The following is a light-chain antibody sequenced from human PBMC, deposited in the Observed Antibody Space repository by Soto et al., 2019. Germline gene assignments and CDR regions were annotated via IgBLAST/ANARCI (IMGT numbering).Light chain of an antibody. CDR1: SSDVGGYKY. CDR3: SSYTTNTTPYVK. V-gene: IGLV2-14*01. CDR2: EVS. Sequence: QSALTQPASVSGSPGQSITISCTGTSSDVGGYKYVSWYQQHPGKAPKLMIYEVSNRPSGVSNRFSGSKSANAAFLTISGLQAEDEADYYCSSYTTNTTPYVKFGGGTKLTVL. J-gene: IGLJ2*01.